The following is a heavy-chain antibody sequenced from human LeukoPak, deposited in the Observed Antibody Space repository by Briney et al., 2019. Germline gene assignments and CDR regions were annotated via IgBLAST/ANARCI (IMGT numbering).Heavy chain of an antibody. CDR3: TRECCQDYFASGNKYFYFYLGV. D-gene: IGHD3-10*01. Sequence: ASVKESCKASEHTFTDYYLHWVRQAPGQGLEWVGWINPNSGDTNCAQKIQGRDSQGRDTTISTAYMGIGRLRSGDMAVYYWTRECCQDYFASGNKYFYFYLGVWGKGTTVIASS. CDR1: EHTFTDYY. V-gene: IGHV1-2*02. J-gene: IGHJ6*03. CDR2: INPNSGDT.